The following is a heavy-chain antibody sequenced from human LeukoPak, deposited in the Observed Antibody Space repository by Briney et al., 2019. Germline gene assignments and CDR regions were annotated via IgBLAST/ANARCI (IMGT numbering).Heavy chain of an antibody. J-gene: IGHJ4*02. CDR2: IYSSGST. D-gene: IGHD3-3*01. V-gene: IGHV4-4*07. Sequence: SETLSLTCTVSGDSISNYYWSWIRQPAGKGLEWIGRIYSSGSTNYKSSLKSRVTMSVDTSKSQFSLKLSSVTAADTAVYFCARDTRFFEWSFDYWGQGTLVIVSS. CDR1: GDSISNYY. CDR3: ARDTRFFEWSFDY.